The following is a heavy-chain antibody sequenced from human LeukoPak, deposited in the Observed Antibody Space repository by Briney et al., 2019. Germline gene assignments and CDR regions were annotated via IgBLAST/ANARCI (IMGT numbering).Heavy chain of an antibody. J-gene: IGHJ1*01. CDR3: ARSITSSWYGDFQH. CDR1: GGSMSGYF. Sequence: SETLSLTCTVSGGSMSGYFWSWIRQPPGKGLEWIGSIYYSGSTNYNPSLKSRVTISVDTSKNQFSLKLSSVTAADTAVYYCARSITSSWYGDFQHWGQGTLVTVSS. CDR2: IYYSGST. D-gene: IGHD6-13*01. V-gene: IGHV4-59*01.